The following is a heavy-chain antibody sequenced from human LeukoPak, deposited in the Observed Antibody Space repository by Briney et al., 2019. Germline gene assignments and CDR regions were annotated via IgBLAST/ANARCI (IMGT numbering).Heavy chain of an antibody. Sequence: ETLSLTCAVYGGSFSGYSWSWVRQAPGKGLEWVGRIKSKTDGGTTDYAAPVKGRFTISRDDSKNTLYLQMSSLKTEDTAVYYCTTDLVSGYYYWGQGTLVTVSS. CDR2: IKSKTDGGTT. V-gene: IGHV3-15*01. J-gene: IGHJ4*02. CDR3: TTDLVSGYYY. D-gene: IGHD3-3*01. CDR1: GGSFSGYS.